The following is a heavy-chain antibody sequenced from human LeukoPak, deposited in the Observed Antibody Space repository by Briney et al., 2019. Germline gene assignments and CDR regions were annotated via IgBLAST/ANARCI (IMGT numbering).Heavy chain of an antibody. J-gene: IGHJ4*02. CDR3: AKDPFLWFGESNLDY. V-gene: IGHV3-23*01. CDR2: ISGSGGST. Sequence: GGSLRLSCAASGFTFSSYAMSWVRQAPGMGLEWVSAISGSGGSTYYADSVKGRFTISRDNSKNTLYLQMNSLRAEDTAVYYCAKDPFLWFGESNLDYWGQGTLVTVSS. D-gene: IGHD3-10*01. CDR1: GFTFSSYA.